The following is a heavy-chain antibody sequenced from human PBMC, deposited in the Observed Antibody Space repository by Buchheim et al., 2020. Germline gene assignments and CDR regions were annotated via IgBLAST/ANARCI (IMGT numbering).Heavy chain of an antibody. V-gene: IGHV3-74*03. J-gene: IGHJ6*02. CDR3: ARDWYYVMDV. CDR1: GFSFSTTW. Sequence: EVQLVESGGGLVQPGGSLRLSCTASGFSFSTTWINWVRQAPGKGLVWVSRLRSDGSGTTYADSVKGRFTISRDNAKNTVYLQMNSLGAEDTAVYYCARDWYYVMDVWGQGT. CDR2: LRSDGSGT.